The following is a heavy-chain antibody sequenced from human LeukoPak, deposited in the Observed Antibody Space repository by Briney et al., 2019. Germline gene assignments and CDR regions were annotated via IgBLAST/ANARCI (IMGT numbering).Heavy chain of an antibody. CDR3: ARGGEGVLMVYARGNAFDI. CDR1: GGTFSSYT. D-gene: IGHD2-8*01. Sequence: SSVKVSCKASGGTFSSYTISWVRQAPGQGLEWMGRIIPILGIANYAQKFQGRVTITADKSTSTAYMELSSLRSEDTAVYYCARGGEGVLMVYARGNAFDIWGQGTMVTVSS. J-gene: IGHJ3*02. CDR2: IIPILGIA. V-gene: IGHV1-69*02.